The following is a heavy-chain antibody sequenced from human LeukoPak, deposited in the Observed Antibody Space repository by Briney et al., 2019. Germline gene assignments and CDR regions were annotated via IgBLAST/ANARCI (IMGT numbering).Heavy chain of an antibody. V-gene: IGHV3-7*01. CDR3: ARDYDGNLEY. D-gene: IGHD4-23*01. J-gene: IGHJ4*02. CDR1: GFTFNIYW. CDR2: TEQDGSTK. Sequence: GGSLRLSCAASGFTFNIYWMAWVRQAPGKGLEWVANTEQDGSTKYYADSVKGRFTISRDNAKNSLYLQMNSLRAEDTAVYYCARDYDGNLEYWGQGTPVTVSS.